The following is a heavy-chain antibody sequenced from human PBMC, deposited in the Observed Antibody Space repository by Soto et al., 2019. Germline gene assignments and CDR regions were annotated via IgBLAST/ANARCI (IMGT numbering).Heavy chain of an antibody. CDR2: SRNKANSYTT. V-gene: IGHV3-72*01. Sequence: EVQLVESGGGLVQPGGSLRLSCAASGFTFSDHYMDWVRQAPGKGLEWVGRSRNKANSYTTEYAASVKGRFTISRDESNNSVYLQMNSLKTEDTAVYYCARDYYCGNSDCYFDLWGRGTLVTVSS. D-gene: IGHD1-26*01. J-gene: IGHJ2*01. CDR1: GFTFSDHY. CDR3: ARDYYCGNSDCYFDL.